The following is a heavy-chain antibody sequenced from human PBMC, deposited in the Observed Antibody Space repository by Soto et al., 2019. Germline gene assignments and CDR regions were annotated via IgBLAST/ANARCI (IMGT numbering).Heavy chain of an antibody. D-gene: IGHD5-12*01. Sequence: GASVKVSCKASGYTFTGHYIHWVRQAPEQGPEWMGEIGPESGATRYAQKFQGRVTMTMDMSITTVYMELSSLSPDDTAVYYCGRGRSGQIVVFYWGQGTPVTVSS. CDR2: IGPESGAT. V-gene: IGHV1-2*02. CDR1: GYTFTGHY. J-gene: IGHJ4*02. CDR3: GRGRSGQIVVFY.